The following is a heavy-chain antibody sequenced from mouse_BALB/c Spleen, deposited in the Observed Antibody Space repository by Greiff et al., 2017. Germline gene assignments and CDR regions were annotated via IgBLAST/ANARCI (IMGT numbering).Heavy chain of an antibody. CDR1: GFNIKDYY. CDR2: IDPENGDT. J-gene: IGHJ4*01. CDR3: NGGNYYAMDY. V-gene: IGHV14-4*02. D-gene: IGHD2-14*01. Sequence: VQLQQSGAELVRPGALVKLSCKASGFNIKDYYMHWVKQRPEQGLEWIGWIDPENGDTEYAPKFQGKATMTADTSSNTAYLQLSSLTSEDTAVYYCNGGNYYAMDYWGQGTSVTVSS.